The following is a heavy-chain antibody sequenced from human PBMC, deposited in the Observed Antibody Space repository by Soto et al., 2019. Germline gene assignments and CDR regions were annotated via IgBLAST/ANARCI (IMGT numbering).Heavy chain of an antibody. V-gene: IGHV3-23*01. D-gene: IGHD2-8*01. Sequence: EEQLLESGGGLVQPGGSLRLSCAASGFTFSLYAMTWARQTPGKGLEWVAAISGSGERTYYADSVKGRFTISKDNSQNSVFLQMNSLRAEDTDEYYCATGDWVYDNYYGMDVWGQGTSVTVSS. CDR1: GFTFSLYA. CDR3: ATGDWVYDNYYGMDV. J-gene: IGHJ6*02. CDR2: ISGSGERT.